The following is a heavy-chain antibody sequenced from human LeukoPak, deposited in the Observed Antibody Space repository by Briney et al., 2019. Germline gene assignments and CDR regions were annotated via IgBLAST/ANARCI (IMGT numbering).Heavy chain of an antibody. V-gene: IGHV1-18*01. CDR2: ISAYNGDT. CDR3: ARDGLSYTNPNNWFDP. D-gene: IGHD2-2*02. CDR1: GYXFTSYG. Sequence: ASVKVSCKASGYXFTSYGISWVRQAPGQGHEWMGWISAYNGDTNYAQNFQGRVTMTTDTSTDTAYMELRSLRSDDTAVYYCARDGLSYTNPNNWFDPWGQGTLVTVSS. J-gene: IGHJ5*02.